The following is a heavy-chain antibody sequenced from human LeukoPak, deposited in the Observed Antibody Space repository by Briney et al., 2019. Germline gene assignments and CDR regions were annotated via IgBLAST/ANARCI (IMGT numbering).Heavy chain of an antibody. CDR2: ISSNGGST. CDR1: GFTFSSYA. J-gene: IGHJ4*02. CDR3: ARQARSGYSENSFDY. D-gene: IGHD5-12*01. V-gene: IGHV3-64*01. Sequence: PGGSLRLSCAASGFTFSSYAMHWVRQPPGKGREYVSAISSNGGSTYYPNSVKGRFTISRDNSKNTLYLQMGSLRAEDMAVYYCARQARSGYSENSFDYWGQGTLVSVSS.